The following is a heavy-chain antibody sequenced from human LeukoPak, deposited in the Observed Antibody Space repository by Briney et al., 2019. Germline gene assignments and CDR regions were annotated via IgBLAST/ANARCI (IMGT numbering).Heavy chain of an antibody. CDR3: ARAAPRSPFDY. J-gene: IGHJ4*02. CDR2: INHSGST. CDR1: GGSFSGYY. D-gene: IGHD6-25*01. Sequence: SETLSLTRAVYGGSFSGYYWSWIRQPPGKGLEWIGEINHSGSTNYNPSLKSRVTISVDTSKNQFSLKLSSVTAADTAVYYCARAAPRSPFDYWGQGTLVTVSS. V-gene: IGHV4-34*01.